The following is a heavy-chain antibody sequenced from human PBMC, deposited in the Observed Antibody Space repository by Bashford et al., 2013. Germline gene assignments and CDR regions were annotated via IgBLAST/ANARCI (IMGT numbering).Heavy chain of an antibody. V-gene: IGHV3-33*06. D-gene: IGHD3-16*02. CDR3: TKENVISVLVARYFDY. J-gene: IGHJ4*02. Sequence: VRQAPGMGLEWVAIIWYDGNTKFYADSVKGRFTISRDNSKNTLYLQMNSLRAEDTAMYYCTKENVISVLVARYFDYWGQGTLVTVSS. CDR2: IWYDGNTK.